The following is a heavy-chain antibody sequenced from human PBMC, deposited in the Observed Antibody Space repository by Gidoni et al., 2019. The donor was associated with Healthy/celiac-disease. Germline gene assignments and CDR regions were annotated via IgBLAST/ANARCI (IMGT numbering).Heavy chain of an antibody. D-gene: IGHD3-9*01. CDR2: ISSSSSYI. V-gene: IGHV3-21*01. J-gene: IGHJ6*03. CDR1: GFTFRSSS. CDR3: ARENWLTLMSYYYYYMDV. Sequence: EVQLVESGGGLVKPGGSLSLSCAASGFTFRSSSMNWVRQAPGKGLEWVSSISSSSSYIYYADSVKGRFTISRDNAKNSLYLQMNSLRAEDTAVYYCARENWLTLMSYYYYYMDVWGKGTTVTVSS.